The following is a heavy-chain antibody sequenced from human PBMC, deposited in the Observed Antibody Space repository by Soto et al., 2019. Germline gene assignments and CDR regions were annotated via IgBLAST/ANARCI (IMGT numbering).Heavy chain of an antibody. V-gene: IGHV3-66*01. D-gene: IGHD2-15*01. Sequence: EVLLVQSGGGLVQPGGSLRLSCAPSGLSVTRNYMAWVHQAPGKGLEWVSVIYSGSTTHHADSVKGRFTISRDSSSNTLYLQMSSLRVEDTALYYCARGYWVEGYGPGTYFDYWGQGTLVTVAS. J-gene: IGHJ4*02. CDR3: ARGYWVEGYGPGTYFDY. CDR1: GLSVTRNY. CDR2: IYSGSTT.